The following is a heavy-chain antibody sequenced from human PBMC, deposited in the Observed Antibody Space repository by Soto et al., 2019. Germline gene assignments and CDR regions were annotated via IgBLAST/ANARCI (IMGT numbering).Heavy chain of an antibody. Sequence: PGGSLRLSCAASGFTFSSYSMNWVRQAPGKGLEWVSSISSSSSYIYYADSVKGRFTISRDNAKNSLYLQMNSLRAEDTAVYYCARDMLEPPYYYYYGMDVWGQGTTVTVSS. D-gene: IGHD1-1*01. CDR1: GFTFSSYS. J-gene: IGHJ6*02. CDR2: ISSSSSYI. CDR3: ARDMLEPPYYYYYGMDV. V-gene: IGHV3-21*01.